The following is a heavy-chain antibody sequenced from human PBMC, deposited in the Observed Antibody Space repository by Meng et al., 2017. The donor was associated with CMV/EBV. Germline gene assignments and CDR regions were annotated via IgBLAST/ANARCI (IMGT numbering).Heavy chain of an antibody. CDR3: AREISHYGINWFDP. CDR2: INSDGSST. Sequence: ETLSLTCTVSGGSISSSSYYWMHWVRQAPGKGLVWVSRINSDGSSTSYADSVKGRFTISRDNAKNTLYLQMNSLRAEDTAVYYCAREISHYGINWFDPWGQGTLVTVSS. CDR1: GGSISSSSYYW. D-gene: IGHD4-11*01. V-gene: IGHV3-74*01. J-gene: IGHJ5*02.